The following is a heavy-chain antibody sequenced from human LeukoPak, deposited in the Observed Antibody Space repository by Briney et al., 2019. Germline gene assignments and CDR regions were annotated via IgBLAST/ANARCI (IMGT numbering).Heavy chain of an antibody. CDR2: VSHDGSKS. CDR1: GFTFSSSG. Sequence: GGSLRLACAASGFTFSSSGMHWVRQARGKGLEWVSTVSHDGSKSYYGDSVKGRFIISRDNSRDTVYLQMNSLRGEDTAVYFCAKDTPSPNSGFYHYWGQGTPVTVSS. D-gene: IGHD1-26*01. V-gene: IGHV3-30*18. CDR3: AKDTPSPNSGFYHY. J-gene: IGHJ4*02.